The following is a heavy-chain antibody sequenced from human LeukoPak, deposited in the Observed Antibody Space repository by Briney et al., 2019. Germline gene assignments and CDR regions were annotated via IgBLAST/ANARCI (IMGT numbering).Heavy chain of an antibody. D-gene: IGHD3-22*01. J-gene: IGHJ6*02. Sequence: KPSETLSLTCTVSGGSISSYYWSWIRQPAGKGLEWIGRIYTSGSTNYNPSLKSRVTMSVDTSKNQFSLKLSSVTAADTAVYYCARERFFYYDSSGYYSDYYGMDVWGQGTTVTVSS. CDR2: IYTSGST. V-gene: IGHV4-4*07. CDR1: GGSISSYY. CDR3: ARERFFYYDSSGYYSDYYGMDV.